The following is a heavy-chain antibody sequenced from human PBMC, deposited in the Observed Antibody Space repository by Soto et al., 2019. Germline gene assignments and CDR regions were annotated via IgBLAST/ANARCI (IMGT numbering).Heavy chain of an antibody. V-gene: IGHV4-4*07. D-gene: IGHD1-26*01. J-gene: IGHJ4*02. CDR2: IYTSGST. CDR1: GDSMSKYY. CDR3: ARTVGAAYYFDF. Sequence: QVQLQESGPGLVKPSETLSLTCTVSGDSMSKYYWSWIRQPAGKGLEWIGRIYTSGSTNYNPSLKSRVNMSIDTSNNHFSLNVKSVTAADAAVYYCARTVGAAYYFDFWGQGALVTVSS.